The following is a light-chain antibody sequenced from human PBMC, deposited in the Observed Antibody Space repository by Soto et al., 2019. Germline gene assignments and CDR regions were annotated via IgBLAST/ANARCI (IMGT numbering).Light chain of an antibody. Sequence: DIVLTQSPATLSSSLGERATISCRASQNVANYLDWYQQKPGQAPRLLIYESSNRATGIAARFSGSGSGTDFTLTISSLEPEDFALYYCHQRQSWPRTFGQGTKV. CDR3: HQRQSWPRT. CDR2: ESS. CDR1: QNVANY. J-gene: IGKJ1*01. V-gene: IGKV3-11*01.